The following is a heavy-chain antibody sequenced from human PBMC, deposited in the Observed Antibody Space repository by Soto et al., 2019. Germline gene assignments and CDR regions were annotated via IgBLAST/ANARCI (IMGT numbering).Heavy chain of an antibody. J-gene: IGHJ4*02. CDR2: ISSNGDST. CDR3: GKERRGRGWFVCNY. Sequence: GGSLRLSCSVSGFTIINYAMHWVRQAPGKGLQYVASISSNGDSTYYADSVKGRFTISRDNSKNTLYLQMSSLRAEDTAVYYCGKERRGRGWFVCNYWGQGIVVTVSS. D-gene: IGHD6-19*01. CDR1: GFTIINYA. V-gene: IGHV3-64D*06.